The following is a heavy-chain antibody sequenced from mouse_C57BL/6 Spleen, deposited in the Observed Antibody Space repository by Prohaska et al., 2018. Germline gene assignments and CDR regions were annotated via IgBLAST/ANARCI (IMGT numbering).Heavy chain of an antibody. CDR2: INSDGSAI. V-gene: IGHV11-2*01. Sequence: EVQLLETGGGLVQPGGSRGLSCEGSGFTFSGFWMSWVRQTPGKTLDWIGDINSDGSAINYAPSIKDRFTIFRDNDKSTLYLQMSNVRSEDTATYFCMRYGNYWYFDVWGTGTTVTVSS. J-gene: IGHJ1*03. D-gene: IGHD2-1*01. CDR3: MRYGNYWYFDV. CDR1: GFTFSGFW.